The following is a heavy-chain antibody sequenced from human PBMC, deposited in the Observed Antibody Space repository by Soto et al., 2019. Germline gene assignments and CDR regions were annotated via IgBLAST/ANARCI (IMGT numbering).Heavy chain of an antibody. J-gene: IGHJ4*02. D-gene: IGHD6-19*01. CDR3: ATYREQWPYYFDY. CDR2: IIPIFGTA. Sequence: ASVKVSCKASGGTFSSYAISWVRQAPGQGLEWMGGIIPIFGTANYAQKFQGRVTITADESTSTAYMELSSLRSEDTAVYYCATYREQWPYYFDYWGQGTLVTVSS. V-gene: IGHV1-69*13. CDR1: GGTFSSYA.